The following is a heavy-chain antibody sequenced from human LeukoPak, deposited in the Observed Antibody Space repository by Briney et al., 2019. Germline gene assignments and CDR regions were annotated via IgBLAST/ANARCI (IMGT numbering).Heavy chain of an antibody. V-gene: IGHV3-21*01. J-gene: IGHJ6*03. Sequence: GGSLRLSCAASGFTFSSYSMNWVRQAPGKGLEWVSAISGSGGSTYYADSVKGRFTISRDNAKNSLYLQMNSLRAEDTAVYYCARGHWNDDYYYYYMDVWGKGTTVTVSS. CDR2: ISGSGGST. CDR3: ARGHWNDDYYYYYMDV. CDR1: GFTFSSYS. D-gene: IGHD1-1*01.